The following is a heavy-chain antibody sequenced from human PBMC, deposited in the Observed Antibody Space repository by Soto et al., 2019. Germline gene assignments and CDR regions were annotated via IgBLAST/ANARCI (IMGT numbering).Heavy chain of an antibody. CDR2: KWFDGGNE. D-gene: IGHD3-10*01. CDR3: AREISPGALYYYMDV. V-gene: IGHV3-33*01. J-gene: IGHJ6*03. CDR1: GFTFTSYG. Sequence: GGSLRLSCVASGFTFTSYGMHWVRQAPGKGLEWVAVKWFDGGNEFYADSVKGRFTISRDNSKNTLYLQMTSLRAEDTAVYFCAREISPGALYYYMDVWGKGTAVTV.